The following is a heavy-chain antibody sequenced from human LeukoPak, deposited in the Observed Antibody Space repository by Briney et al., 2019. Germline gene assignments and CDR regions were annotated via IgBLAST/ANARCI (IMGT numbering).Heavy chain of an antibody. D-gene: IGHD1-26*01. Sequence: ASVKVSCKVSGHSLTKFSMEWVRQAPGKGLEWMGGFDPERGETIHAPKFQGRFTMTEDTSTDTAYMELNSLTSEDTAVYYCATGSIVYDFWGQGTLVTVSS. CDR2: FDPERGET. CDR3: ATGSIVYDF. V-gene: IGHV1-24*01. J-gene: IGHJ4*02. CDR1: GHSLTKFS.